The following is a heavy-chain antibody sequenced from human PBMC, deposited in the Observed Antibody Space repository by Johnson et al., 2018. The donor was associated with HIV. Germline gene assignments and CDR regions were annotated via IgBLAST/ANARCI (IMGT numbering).Heavy chain of an antibody. CDR1: GFTFSDHY. V-gene: IGHV3-11*04. Sequence: QVQLVESGGGLVKPGGSLRLSCAVSGFTFSDHYMSWIRQAPGKGLEWVSYISSSSSSIYYADSVKGRFTISRENAKNSLYLQMNSLRAEDTAVSYCASDRSWIQLWFDAFDIWGQGTMVTVSS. CDR3: ASDRSWIQLWFDAFDI. CDR2: ISSSSSSI. D-gene: IGHD5-18*01. J-gene: IGHJ3*02.